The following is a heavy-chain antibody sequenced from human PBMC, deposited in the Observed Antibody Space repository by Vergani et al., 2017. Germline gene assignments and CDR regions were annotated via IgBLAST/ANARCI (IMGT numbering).Heavy chain of an antibody. CDR1: GFTFSNYW. J-gene: IGHJ6*03. CDR2: INSDGDST. V-gene: IGHV3-74*01. D-gene: IGHD1-26*01. CDR3: ARDGWELLDYFYYMDV. Sequence: VQLVESGGGLVQPGGSLRLSCTASGFTFSNYWMQWVRQAPGKGLMWVSRINSDGDSTSYADSVKCRFTISRDNAKNTLYLQMDSLRAEDTAVYYCARDGWELLDYFYYMDVWGKGTTVTVSS.